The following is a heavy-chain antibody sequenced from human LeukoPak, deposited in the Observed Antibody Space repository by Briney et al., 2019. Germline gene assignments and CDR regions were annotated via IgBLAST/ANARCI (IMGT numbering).Heavy chain of an antibody. Sequence: ETLSLTCSVSSGFISSYYWTWIRQSPGKGLEWIGYIYYTGSTSYNPSLQSRVTISVDTSKNQFSLRLNSVTAADTAVYYCARLHHDYGSGTYGGAYNYYMDVWGKGTTVTVSS. D-gene: IGHD3-10*01. V-gene: IGHV4-59*01. CDR1: SGFISSYY. CDR2: IYYTGST. J-gene: IGHJ6*03. CDR3: ARLHHDYGSGTYGGAYNYYMDV.